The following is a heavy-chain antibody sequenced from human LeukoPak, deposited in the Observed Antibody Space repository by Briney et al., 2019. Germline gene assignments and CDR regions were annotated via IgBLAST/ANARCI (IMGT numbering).Heavy chain of an antibody. Sequence: SETLSLTCTVSGGSISDSSYYWGWIRQPPGKGLEWIGSIYYSGSTYYNPSLKSRVTISVDTSKNQFSLKLSSVTATDTAVYYCARHGQYYYYYYGMDVWGQGTTVTVSS. CDR1: GGSISDSSYY. CDR3: ARHGQYYYYYYGMDV. J-gene: IGHJ6*02. V-gene: IGHV4-39*01. CDR2: IYYSGST.